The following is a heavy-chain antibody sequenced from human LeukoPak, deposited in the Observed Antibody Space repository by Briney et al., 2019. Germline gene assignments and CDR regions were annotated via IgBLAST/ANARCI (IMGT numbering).Heavy chain of an antibody. CDR3: ARDLCSSTSCIYYYYYYGMDV. J-gene: IGHJ6*02. Sequence: PGGSLRLSCAAYRFTFSSYGMHWVRQAPGKGLEWVAAIWYDGSNKYYADSVKGRFTISRDNSKNTLYLQMNSLRDEDTAVYYCARDLCSSTSCIYYYYYYGMDVWGQGTTVTVSS. V-gene: IGHV3-33*01. CDR1: RFTFSSYG. CDR2: IWYDGSNK. D-gene: IGHD2-2*01.